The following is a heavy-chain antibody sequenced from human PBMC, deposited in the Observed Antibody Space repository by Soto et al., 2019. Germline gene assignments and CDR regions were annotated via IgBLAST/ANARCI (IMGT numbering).Heavy chain of an antibody. J-gene: IGHJ6*02. CDR1: GFTFSSYA. D-gene: IGHD6-6*01. V-gene: IGHV3-23*01. Sequence: GGSLRLSCAASGFTFSSYAMSWVRQAPWKGLEWVSAISGSGGSTYYADSVKGRFTISRDNSKNTLYLQMNSLRAEDTAVYYCAKGLQYSSSPLYYYGMDVWGQGTTVTVSS. CDR3: AKGLQYSSSPLYYYGMDV. CDR2: ISGSGGST.